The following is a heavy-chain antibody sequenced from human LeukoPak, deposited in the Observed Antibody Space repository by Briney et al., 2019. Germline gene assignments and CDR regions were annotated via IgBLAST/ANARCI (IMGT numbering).Heavy chain of an antibody. V-gene: IGHV4-39*07. J-gene: IGHJ4*02. Sequence: SETLSLTCTVSGGSISSSSYYWGWIRQPPGKGLEWIGSIYYSGSTYYNPSLKSRVTISVDTSKNQFSLKLSSVTAADTAVYYCARLNRYYDSSGYSGYYFDYWGQGTLVTVSS. CDR3: ARLNRYYDSSGYSGYYFDY. CDR2: IYYSGST. D-gene: IGHD3-22*01. CDR1: GGSISSSSYY.